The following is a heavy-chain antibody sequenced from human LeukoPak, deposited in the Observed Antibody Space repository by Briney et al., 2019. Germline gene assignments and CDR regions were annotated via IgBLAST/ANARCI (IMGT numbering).Heavy chain of an antibody. J-gene: IGHJ3*02. CDR2: ISSSGSTI. CDR1: GFTFSDYY. D-gene: IGHD1-26*01. CDR3: ARDSILGAFDI. Sequence: GGSLRLSCAASGFTFSDYYISWIRQAPGKGLEWVSYISSSGSTIYYADSVKGRFTISRDNAKNSLYLQMNSLRAEDTAVYYCARDSILGAFDIWGQGTMVTVSS. V-gene: IGHV3-11*01.